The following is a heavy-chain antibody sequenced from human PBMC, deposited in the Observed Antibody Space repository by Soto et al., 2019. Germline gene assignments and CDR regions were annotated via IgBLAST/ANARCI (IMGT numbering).Heavy chain of an antibody. V-gene: IGHV4-4*07. D-gene: IGHD1-7*01. CDR2: IYTSGST. J-gene: IGHJ5*02. CDR3: ARARYWNYQYNWFDP. CDR1: GGSISSYY. Sequence: KTSETLSLTCTVSGGSISSYYWSWIRQPAGKGLEWIGRIYTSGSTNYNPSLKSRVTMSVDTSKNQFSLKLSSVTAADTAVYYCARARYWNYQYNWFDPWGQGTLVTVSS.